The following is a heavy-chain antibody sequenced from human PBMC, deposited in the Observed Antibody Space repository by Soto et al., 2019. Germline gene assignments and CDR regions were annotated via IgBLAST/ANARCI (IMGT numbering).Heavy chain of an antibody. CDR1: GGPIRRGGYF. V-gene: IGHV4-31*03. Sequence: SETLSPDYSFTGGPIRRGGYFWSWVRQHPGKGLEWIGYIYYSGSTYYSPSLKSRVTISVDTSKNQFSLRLSSVTAADTAVYYCARVPDIWGQGTMVT. CDR3: ARVPDI. J-gene: IGHJ3*02. CDR2: IYYSGST.